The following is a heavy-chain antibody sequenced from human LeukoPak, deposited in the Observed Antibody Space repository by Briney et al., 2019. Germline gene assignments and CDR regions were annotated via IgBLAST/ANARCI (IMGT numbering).Heavy chain of an antibody. CDR2: IAYDGSNK. D-gene: IGHD3-3*01. V-gene: IGHV3-30*04. Sequence: GGSLRLSCTASGFTFGRYAMHWLRQAPGKGLEWVAVIAYDGSNKYSADSLKGQGRFTISRDNSKNTLFLEMNSLRAEDTAVYYCAKGGRQHYDFWSGYYYYYMDVWGKGTTVTVSS. CDR1: GFTFGRYA. CDR3: AKGGRQHYDFWSGYYYYYMDV. J-gene: IGHJ6*03.